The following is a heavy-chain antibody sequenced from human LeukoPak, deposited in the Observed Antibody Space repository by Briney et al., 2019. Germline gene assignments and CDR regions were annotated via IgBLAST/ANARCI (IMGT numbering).Heavy chain of an antibody. J-gene: IGHJ4*02. Sequence: GGSLRLSCAASGFTFDDYAMHWVRQAPGKGLEWVSGISWNSGSIGYADSVKGRFTISRDNAKNSLYLQMNSLRAEDTAVYYCEREWPYDYWGQGTLVTVSS. V-gene: IGHV3-9*01. D-gene: IGHD5-12*01. CDR3: EREWPYDY. CDR2: ISWNSGSI. CDR1: GFTFDDYA.